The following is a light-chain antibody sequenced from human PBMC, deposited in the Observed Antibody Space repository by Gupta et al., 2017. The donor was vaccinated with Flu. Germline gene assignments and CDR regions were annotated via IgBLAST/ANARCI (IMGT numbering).Light chain of an antibody. J-gene: IGLJ3*02. V-gene: IGLV2-8*01. Sequence: QSALTQPPSASGSPGQTVTISCTGSSSDVGGYNYVSWYQQHPGKAPKLLIYEVTRRPSGVPDRFSGSKYGNTASLTVSGLQAEDGADYYCSSYGGSSNFEVFGGGTKLTVV. CDR1: SSDVGGYNY. CDR3: SSYGGSSNFEV. CDR2: EVT.